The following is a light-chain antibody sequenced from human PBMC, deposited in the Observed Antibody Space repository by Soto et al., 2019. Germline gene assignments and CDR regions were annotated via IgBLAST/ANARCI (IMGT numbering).Light chain of an antibody. V-gene: IGKV3-11*01. J-gene: IGKJ5*01. CDR1: QSVSSH. CDR2: DAS. Sequence: VVTQSQATLSLSPGDRATLSCRASQSVSSHFAWYQQKSGQAPRLLIYDASKRATGIPARFSGSGSGTDFTLTISSIAPDDFAVYYCKQRINWPTFGQGTRLEIK. CDR3: KQRINWPT.